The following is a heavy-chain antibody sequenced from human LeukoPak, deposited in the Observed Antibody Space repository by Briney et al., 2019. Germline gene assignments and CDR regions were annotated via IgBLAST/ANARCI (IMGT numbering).Heavy chain of an antibody. J-gene: IGHJ4*02. CDR2: IYYTGRT. CDR3: ARECGGRTVGECFTY. V-gene: IGHV4-59*01. D-gene: IGHD3-16*01. CDR1: GAYISSSY. Sequence: SETLSLTCNVSGAYISSSYWSWIRQPPGKGLEWIGYIYYTGRTSYSPSLRRRVSMSADTSKNQISLKLSSVTAADTAVYYCARECGGRTVGECFTYWGQETQVTVSS.